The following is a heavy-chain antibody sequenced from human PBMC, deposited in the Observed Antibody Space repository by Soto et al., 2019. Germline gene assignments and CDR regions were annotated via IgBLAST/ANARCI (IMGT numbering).Heavy chain of an antibody. CDR2: IYYSGST. CDR1: GGSISSSSYY. D-gene: IGHD3-3*01. J-gene: IGHJ6*02. Sequence: SETLSLTCTVSGGSISSSSYYWGWIRQPPGKGLEWIGSIYYSGSTYYNPSLKSRVTISVDTSKNQFSLKLSSVTAADTAVYYCARHGPIFGVDYYYYYGIDVWGQGTTVTVSS. V-gene: IGHV4-39*01. CDR3: ARHGPIFGVDYYYYYGIDV.